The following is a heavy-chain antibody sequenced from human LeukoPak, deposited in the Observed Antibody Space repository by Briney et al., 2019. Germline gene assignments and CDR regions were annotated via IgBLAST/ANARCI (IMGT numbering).Heavy chain of an antibody. CDR2: TSSSGGST. J-gene: IGHJ4*02. CDR3: ARAHPPDFDY. V-gene: IGHV3-23*01. CDR1: GFTFSSYA. Sequence: GGSLRLSCAASGFTFSSYAMSRVRQAPGKGLEWVSGTSSSGGSTYYADSVKGRFTISRDNSKNTLYLQMNSLRAEDTAVYYCARAHPPDFDYWGQGTLVTVSS.